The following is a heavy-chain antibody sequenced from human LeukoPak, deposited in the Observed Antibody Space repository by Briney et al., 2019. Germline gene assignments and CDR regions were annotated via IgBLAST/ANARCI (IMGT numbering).Heavy chain of an antibody. CDR1: GFTFSSYA. V-gene: IGHV3-23*01. CDR2: ISSGGGNT. J-gene: IGHJ4*02. Sequence: GGSLRLSCAASGFTFSSYAMTWVRQAPGKGLEWVATISSGGGNTYYADSVKGRFTISRDNSKNTLYLQMDSLRAEDTAVYYCAKNPGRVTTAPDYWGQGTLVTVSS. D-gene: IGHD4-17*01. CDR3: AKNPGRVTTAPDY.